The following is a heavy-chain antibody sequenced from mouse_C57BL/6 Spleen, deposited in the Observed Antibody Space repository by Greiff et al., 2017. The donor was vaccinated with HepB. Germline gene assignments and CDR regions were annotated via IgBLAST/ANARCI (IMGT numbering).Heavy chain of an antibody. CDR3: AREGLNFDD. D-gene: IGHD2-4*01. Sequence: EVQLQQSGPELVKPGASVKISCKASGYTFTDYYMNWVKQSHGKSLEWIGDINPNNGGTSYNQKFKGKATLTVDKSSSTAYMELRSQTSEDSAVYYCAREGLNFDDWGQGTTLTVSS. V-gene: IGHV1-26*01. CDR1: GYTFTDYY. CDR2: INPNNGGT. J-gene: IGHJ2*01.